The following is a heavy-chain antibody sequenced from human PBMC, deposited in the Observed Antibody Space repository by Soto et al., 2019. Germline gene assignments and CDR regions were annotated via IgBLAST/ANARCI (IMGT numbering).Heavy chain of an antibody. Sequence: QLQLQESGSGLVKPSQTLSLTCAVSGGSISSGGYSWSWIRQPPGKGLEYIGYIYHSGSTYYNPSLRSRVTISVDRSKNQFSLNLSSVTAADRAVYYCARELTGYGMDVWGQGTTVTVSS. J-gene: IGHJ6*02. CDR3: ARELTGYGMDV. CDR1: GGSISSGGYS. V-gene: IGHV4-30-2*01. CDR2: IYHSGST.